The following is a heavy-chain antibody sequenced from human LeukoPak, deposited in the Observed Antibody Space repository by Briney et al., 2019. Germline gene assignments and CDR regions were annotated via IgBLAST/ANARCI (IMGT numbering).Heavy chain of an antibody. D-gene: IGHD3-22*01. CDR1: GFXFGDYA. V-gene: IGHV3-49*04. J-gene: IGHJ4*02. CDR2: IRSKAYGGTT. Sequence: GGSLRLSCTGSGFXFGDYAISWVRQAPGKGLEWVGFIRSKAYGGTTEYAASVKGRFTISRDDSKSITYLQMNSLKTEDTAVYYCTRSTPYYYDSSGYYQNFVYWGQGTLVTVSS. CDR3: TRSTPYYYDSSGYYQNFVY.